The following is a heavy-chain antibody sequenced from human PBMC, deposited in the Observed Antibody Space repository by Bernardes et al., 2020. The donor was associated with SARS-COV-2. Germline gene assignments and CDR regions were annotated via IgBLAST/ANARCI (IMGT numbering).Heavy chain of an antibody. D-gene: IGHD3-10*01. Sequence: ASVKVSCKASGYTFTDYYIHWVRQAPGQGLEWMGWVYPSSGDTTYAQKLQGRVTMTRATSISTAYMELSNLRSDDTATYYCGAVTGSQPDGFDIWGLGTVVTVSS. CDR1: GYTFTDYY. CDR3: GAVTGSQPDGFDI. V-gene: IGHV1-2*02. J-gene: IGHJ3*02. CDR2: VYPSSGDT.